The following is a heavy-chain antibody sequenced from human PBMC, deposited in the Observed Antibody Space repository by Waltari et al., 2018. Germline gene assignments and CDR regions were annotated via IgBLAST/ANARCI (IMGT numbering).Heavy chain of an antibody. D-gene: IGHD7-27*01. J-gene: IGHJ4*02. CDR1: GYTFTVYY. CDR3: ARDRWGESHGYGY. V-gene: IGHV1-2*02. Sequence: QVQLVQSGVAVKTPGASVRVSCKASGYTFTVYYLHWIRQAPGQGPEWMGWINPNNGATHYAQKFQGRVTMTRDTSINTAYLEVTSDDTAVYFCARDRWGESHGYGYWGRGTLVTVSS. CDR2: INPNNGAT.